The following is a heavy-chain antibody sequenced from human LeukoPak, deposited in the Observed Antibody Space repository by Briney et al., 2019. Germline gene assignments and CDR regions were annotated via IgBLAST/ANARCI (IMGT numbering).Heavy chain of an antibody. Sequence: ALVKVSCKASGYTFTGYYMHWVRQAPGQGLEWMGWINPNSGGTNYAQKFQGRVTMTRDTSISTAYMELSRLRSDDTAVYYCARAHYDILTGYYSFDYWGQGTLVTVSS. CDR1: GYTFTGYY. D-gene: IGHD3-9*01. CDR2: INPNSGGT. J-gene: IGHJ4*02. CDR3: ARAHYDILTGYYSFDY. V-gene: IGHV1-2*02.